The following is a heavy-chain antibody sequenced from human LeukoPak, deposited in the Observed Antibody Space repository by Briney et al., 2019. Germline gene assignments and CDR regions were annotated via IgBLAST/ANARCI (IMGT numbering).Heavy chain of an antibody. CDR1: GGSIRGYY. V-gene: IGHV4-59*01. CDR3: ARLRGNYFPDY. J-gene: IGHJ4*02. CDR2: IYYSGST. D-gene: IGHD4-11*01. Sequence: SETLSLTCTVSGGSIRGYYWTWIRQPPGKGLEWIAYIYYSGSTNYNPSLKSRVTISVDTSKNQFSLRLSSVTAADTAVYYCARLRGNYFPDYWGQGTLVTVSS.